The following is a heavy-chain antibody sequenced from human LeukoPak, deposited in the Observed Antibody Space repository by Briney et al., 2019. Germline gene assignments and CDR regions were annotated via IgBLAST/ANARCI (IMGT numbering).Heavy chain of an antibody. J-gene: IGHJ5*02. V-gene: IGHV1-69*06. CDR3: ARADKCSGGSCYSWWFDP. CDR2: IIPIFGTA. CDR1: GGTFSSYA. D-gene: IGHD2-15*01. Sequence: SVKVSCKASGGTFSSYAISWVRQAPGQGLEWMGGIIPIFGTANYAQKFQGRVTITADKSTSTAYMELSSLRSEDTAVYYCARADKCSGGSCYSWWFDPWGQGTLVTVSS.